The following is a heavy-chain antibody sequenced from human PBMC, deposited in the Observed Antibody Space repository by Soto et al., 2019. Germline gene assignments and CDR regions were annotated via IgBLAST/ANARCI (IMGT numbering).Heavy chain of an antibody. CDR3: AHRGGGGSSWYLTFDY. V-gene: IGHV2-5*01. J-gene: IGHJ4*02. CDR1: GFSLSTSGVG. Sequence: QITLKESGPPLVKPTQTLTLTCTFSGFSLSTSGVGVGWIRQPPGKALEWLALIYWNDDKRYSPSLKSRLTITKDTSKNQVVLTMTNMDPVDTATYYCAHRGGGGSSWYLTFDYWGQGTLVTVSS. D-gene: IGHD6-13*01. CDR2: IYWNDDK.